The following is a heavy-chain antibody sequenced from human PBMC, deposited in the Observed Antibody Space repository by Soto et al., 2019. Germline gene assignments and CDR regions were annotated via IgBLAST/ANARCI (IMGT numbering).Heavy chain of an antibody. D-gene: IGHD6-6*01. V-gene: IGHV3-7*03. CDR3: ARELSSSLLNWFDP. CDR1: GFTFSSYW. Sequence: PGGSLRLSCAASGFTFSSYWMSWVRQAPGKGLEWVANIKQDGSEKYYVDSVKGRFTISRDNAKNSLYLQMNSLRAEDTAVYYCARELSSSLLNWFDPWGQGTLVTVSS. J-gene: IGHJ5*02. CDR2: IKQDGSEK.